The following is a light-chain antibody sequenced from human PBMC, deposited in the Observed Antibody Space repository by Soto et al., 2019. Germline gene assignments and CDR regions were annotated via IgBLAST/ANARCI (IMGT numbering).Light chain of an antibody. CDR1: QSISSN. CDR2: RTS. J-gene: IGKJ1*01. CDR3: QQYSSSRT. V-gene: IGKV3-15*01. Sequence: EIVMTQSPATLSVSPGYRSTLSCRASQSISSNLAWYQRKPGQAPRLLMFRTSSRATGFPARFRGSGSETDFTLTITRLEPEDFAVYYCQQYSSSRTFGQGTKVDIK.